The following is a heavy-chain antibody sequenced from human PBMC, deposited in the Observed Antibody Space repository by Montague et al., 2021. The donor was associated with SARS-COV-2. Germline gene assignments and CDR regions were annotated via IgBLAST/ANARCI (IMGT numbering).Heavy chain of an antibody. D-gene: IGHD6-19*01. J-gene: IGHJ6*02. CDR1: GGSFSDYY. CDR3: ARSRGNLQWPFYYYYGMDV. Sequence: SETLSLTCAVYGGSFSDYYWSWIRQPPGKGLEWIGEINHRGSTNYNPSLKSRVTLSVDKSKNQFSLKLSAVTAADTAVYYCARSRGNLQWPFYYYYGMDVWGQGTTVTVSS. V-gene: IGHV4-34*01. CDR2: INHRGST.